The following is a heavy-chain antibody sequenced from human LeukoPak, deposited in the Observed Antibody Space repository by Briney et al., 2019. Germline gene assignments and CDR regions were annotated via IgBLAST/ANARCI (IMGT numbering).Heavy chain of an antibody. V-gene: IGHV3-43*01. Sequence: GGSLRLSCAVSGFTFDDYMMHWVRQAPGKGLEWVSLISWDGGTTYYTDPVKGRFTISRDNSKNSLYLQMNSLRTEDTALYYCAKARGLIGGAFDIWGQGTVVTVSS. CDR3: AKARGLIGGAFDI. D-gene: IGHD3-16*01. CDR2: ISWDGGTT. CDR1: GFTFDDYM. J-gene: IGHJ3*02.